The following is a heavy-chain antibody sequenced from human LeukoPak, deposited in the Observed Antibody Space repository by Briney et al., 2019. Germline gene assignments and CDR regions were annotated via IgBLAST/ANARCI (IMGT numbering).Heavy chain of an antibody. D-gene: IGHD1-26*01. J-gene: IGHJ3*02. CDR1: GLTFSSYS. Sequence: GGSLRLSCAASGLTFSSYSMNWVRQAPGKGLEWVSSISSSSSYIYYADSVKGRFTISRDNAKNSLYLQMNSLRAEDTAAYYCARALPSPLYSGSYADAFDIWGQGTMVTVSS. V-gene: IGHV3-21*01. CDR3: ARALPSPLYSGSYADAFDI. CDR2: ISSSSSYI.